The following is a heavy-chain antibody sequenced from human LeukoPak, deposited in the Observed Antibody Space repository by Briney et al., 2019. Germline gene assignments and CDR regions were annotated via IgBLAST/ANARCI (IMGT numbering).Heavy chain of an antibody. V-gene: IGHV1-69*13. J-gene: IGHJ4*02. CDR2: IIPIFGTS. D-gene: IGHD5-18*01. CDR1: GGTFSSYA. Sequence: ASVKVSCKASGGTFSSYAINWVRQAPGQGLEWMGGIIPIFGTSNYAHKFQGRVTITADESTSTVYMELSSLRSDDTAIYYCAFEGYNYGYNWGQGTLVTVSS. CDR3: AFEGYNYGYN.